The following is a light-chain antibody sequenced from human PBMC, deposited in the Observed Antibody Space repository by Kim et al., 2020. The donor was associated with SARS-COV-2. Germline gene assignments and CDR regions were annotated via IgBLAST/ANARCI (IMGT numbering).Light chain of an antibody. CDR1: QGISNW. CDR2: TTS. J-gene: IGKJ4*01. CDR3: QQANSFPLT. Sequence: ASVGDRIAITCRTSQGISNWLAWYQQKPGKAPKLLIYTTSSLQSGVPSRFSGSGSGTDFTLTINSLQPEDFATYYCQQANSFPLTFGGGTKVDIK. V-gene: IGKV1-12*01.